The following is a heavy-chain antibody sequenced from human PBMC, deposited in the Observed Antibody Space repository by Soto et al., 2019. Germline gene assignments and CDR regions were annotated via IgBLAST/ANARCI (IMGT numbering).Heavy chain of an antibody. CDR1: GDSVSSNSAA. J-gene: IGHJ4*02. D-gene: IGHD2-15*01. CDR2: TYYRSKWYN. CDR3: ARERGGCSGGSCPLYFDY. Sequence: PSQTLSLTCAISGDSVSSNSAAWNWIRQSPSRGLEWLGRTYYRSKWYNDYAVSVKSRITTNPDTSKNQFSLQLNSVTPEDTAVYYCARERGGCSGGSCPLYFDYWGQGTLVTVSS. V-gene: IGHV6-1*01.